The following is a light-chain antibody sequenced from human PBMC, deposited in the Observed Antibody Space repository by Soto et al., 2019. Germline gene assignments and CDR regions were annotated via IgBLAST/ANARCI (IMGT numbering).Light chain of an antibody. CDR2: GAS. J-gene: IGKJ3*01. V-gene: IGKV3-15*01. Sequence: EIVMTQSPGTLSVSPGERATLSCRASQSVSGSLAWYQQKPGQAPRLLIYGASTRATDIPARFSGSGSGTEFTLTISNLQSEDFAVYYSQQYKSWAMFTFGPGTKVEIK. CDR3: QQYKSWAMFT. CDR1: QSVSGS.